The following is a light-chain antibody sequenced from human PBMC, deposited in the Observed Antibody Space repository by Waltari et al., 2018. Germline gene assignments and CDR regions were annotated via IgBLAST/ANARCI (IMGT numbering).Light chain of an antibody. CDR1: SSDVGGYNY. CDR3: NSYTSSSTLV. V-gene: IGLV2-14*03. Sequence: QSALTQPASVSGSPGQSITISCTGTSSDVGGYNYVSWYQQHPGKAPKLIIYDVGNRPSGISNRFSASKSGNTASLTISGLQTEDEADYYCNSYTSSSTLVFGGGTKLTVL. CDR2: DVG. J-gene: IGLJ3*02.